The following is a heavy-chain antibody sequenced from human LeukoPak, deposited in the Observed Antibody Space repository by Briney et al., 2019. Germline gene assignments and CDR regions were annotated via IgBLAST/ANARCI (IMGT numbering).Heavy chain of an antibody. D-gene: IGHD6-19*01. CDR3: AKDGQAVGEYYFDY. CDR1: GFTLSGSD. Sequence: PGTSLRLSCAASGFTLSGSDMHWVRQAPGKGLEWVATISYDGGKKNYAAAVQGRFTVSRDNPVNTLNLQMNSLRVEDTALYYCAKDGQAVGEYYFDYWGQGTLVTVSS. V-gene: IGHV3-30*18. J-gene: IGHJ4*02. CDR2: ISYDGGKK.